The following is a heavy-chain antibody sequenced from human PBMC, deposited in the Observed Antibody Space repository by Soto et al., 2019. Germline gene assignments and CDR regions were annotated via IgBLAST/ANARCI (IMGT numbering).Heavy chain of an antibody. J-gene: IGHJ4*02. CDR3: ARGVTLVRGVIHTPYFDY. V-gene: IGHV4-59*06. D-gene: IGHD3-10*01. Sequence: PSETLSLTCSVSGGSISSYYWSWIRQHPGKGLEWIGYIYYSGSTYYNPSLKSRVTISVDTSKNQFSLKLSSVTAADTAVYYCARGVTLVRGVIHTPYFDYWGQGTTVTVSS. CDR1: GGSISSYY. CDR2: IYYSGST.